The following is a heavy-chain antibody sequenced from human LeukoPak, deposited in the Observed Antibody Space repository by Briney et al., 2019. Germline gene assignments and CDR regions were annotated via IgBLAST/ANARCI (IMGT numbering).Heavy chain of an antibody. D-gene: IGHD2-2*01. CDR2: IYHSGST. CDR1: GYSISSGYY. Sequence: SETLSLTCTVSGYSISSGYYWGWIRQPPGKGLEWIGSIYHSGSTYYNPSLKSRVTISVDTSKNQFSLKLSSVTAADTAVYYCARLGDIVVVPAAVGYWGQGTLVTVSS. V-gene: IGHV4-38-2*02. CDR3: ARLGDIVVVPAAVGY. J-gene: IGHJ4*02.